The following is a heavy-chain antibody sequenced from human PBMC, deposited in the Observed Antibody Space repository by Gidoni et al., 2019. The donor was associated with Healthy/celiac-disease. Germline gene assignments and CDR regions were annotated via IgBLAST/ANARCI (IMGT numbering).Heavy chain of an antibody. D-gene: IGHD2-2*01. Sequence: QLQLQESGPGLVKPSETLSLTCTVSGGSISSSSYYWGWSRQPPGKGLEWIGSSYYSGSTYYNPSLKSRVTISVDTSKNQFSLKLSSVTAADTAVYYCASPHEVVPAAITAFDIWGQGTMVTVSS. CDR3: ASPHEVVPAAITAFDI. J-gene: IGHJ3*02. V-gene: IGHV4-39*01. CDR2: SYYSGST. CDR1: GGSISSSSYY.